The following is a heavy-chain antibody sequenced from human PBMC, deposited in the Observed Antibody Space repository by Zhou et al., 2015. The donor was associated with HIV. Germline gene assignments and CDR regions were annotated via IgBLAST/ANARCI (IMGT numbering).Heavy chain of an antibody. CDR1: GGTFSSYA. D-gene: IGHD6-19*01. V-gene: IGHV1-69*12. J-gene: IGHJ2*01. Sequence: QVQLVQSGAEVKKPGSSVKVSCKASGGTFSSYAISWVRQAPGQGLEWMGGIIPIFGTTNYAQKFQGRVTITADESTSTAYMNLSSLRSEDTAVYFCARGGXSSGWGVAWYFDLWGRGTLVTVSS. CDR3: ARGGXSSGWGVAWYFDL. CDR2: IIPIFGTT.